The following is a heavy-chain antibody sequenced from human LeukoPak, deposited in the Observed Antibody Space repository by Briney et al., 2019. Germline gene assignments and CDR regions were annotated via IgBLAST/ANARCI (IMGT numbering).Heavy chain of an antibody. V-gene: IGHV4-59*01. CDR2: IYYSGST. CDR3: ACEGNAFDI. J-gene: IGHJ3*02. CDR1: GGSISSYY. Sequence: KPSETLSLTCTVSGGSISSYYWNWIRQPPGKGLEWIGYIYYSGSTNYNPPLKSRVTISVDTSKNQFSLKLSSVTAADTAVYYGACEGNAFDIWGQGTMVTVSS.